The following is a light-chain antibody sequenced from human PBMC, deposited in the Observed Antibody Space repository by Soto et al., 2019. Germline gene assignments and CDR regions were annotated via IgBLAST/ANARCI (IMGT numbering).Light chain of an antibody. CDR3: SSYTISSTVV. J-gene: IGLJ2*01. CDR2: EVS. Sequence: QSALTQPASVSGSPGQSITISCTGTSSDVGGYNYVSWYQQHPGKAPKLMIYEVSNRPSGVSNRFSGSKSGNTASLTISGLQDEDEADYYCSSYTISSTVVFGGGTKLTVL. CDR1: SSDVGGYNY. V-gene: IGLV2-14*01.